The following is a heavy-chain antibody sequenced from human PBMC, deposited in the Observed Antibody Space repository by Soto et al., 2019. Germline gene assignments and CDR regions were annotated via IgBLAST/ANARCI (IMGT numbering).Heavy chain of an antibody. CDR2: IIPIFGTA. CDR1: GGTFSSYT. D-gene: IGHD3-9*01. V-gene: IGHV1-69*13. Sequence: SVKVSCKASGGTFSSYTISWVRQAPGQGLEWMGGIIPIFGTANYAQKFQGRVTITADESTSTAYMELSSLRSEDTAVYYCARDFYDILTGPKGSYYYYGMDVWGQGTTVTVSS. J-gene: IGHJ6*02. CDR3: ARDFYDILTGPKGSYYYYGMDV.